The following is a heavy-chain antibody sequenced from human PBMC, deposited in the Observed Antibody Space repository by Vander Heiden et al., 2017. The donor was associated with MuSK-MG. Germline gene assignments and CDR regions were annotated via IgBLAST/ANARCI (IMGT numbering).Heavy chain of an antibody. V-gene: IGHV3-49*03. J-gene: IGHJ4*02. D-gene: IGHD3-10*01. CDR1: GFTFGDHA. CDR3: SRGVHSDGSPGRLYFDC. CDR2: IRSKAYGGTT. Sequence: ESGGGLVQPGRSLRLSCTASGFTFGDHALSWFRQAPGKGLAWVGFIRSKAYGGTTECAASVKGTLTLARDDSKSISYLQMNRLKTENTAVYFCSRGVHSDGSPGRLYFDCWGQGTLVTVSS.